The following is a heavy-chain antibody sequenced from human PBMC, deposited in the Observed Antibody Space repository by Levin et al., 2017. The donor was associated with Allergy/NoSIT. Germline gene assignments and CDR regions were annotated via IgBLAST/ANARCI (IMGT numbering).Heavy chain of an antibody. J-gene: IGHJ6*03. D-gene: IGHD3-10*01. CDR3: TTENGSGSYPRGLGYYYYMDV. CDR1: GFTFSNAW. Sequence: GESLKISCAASGFTFSNAWMSWVRQAPGKGLEWVGRIKSKTDGGTTDYAAPVKGRFTISRDDSKNTLYLQMNSLKTEDTAVYYCTTENGSGSYPRGLGYYYYMDVWGKGTTVTVSS. V-gene: IGHV3-15*01. CDR2: IKSKTDGGTT.